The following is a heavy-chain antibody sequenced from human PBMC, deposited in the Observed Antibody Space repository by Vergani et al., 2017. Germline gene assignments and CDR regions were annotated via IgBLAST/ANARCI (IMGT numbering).Heavy chain of an antibody. CDR2: IYYSGST. Sequence: QLQLQESGPGLVKPSETLSLTCTVSGGSISSSSYYWGWIRQPPGKGLEWIGSIYYSGSTYYNPSLKSRVTISVDTSKNQFSLKLSSVTAADTAVYYCARRTSGGWVVRGFTDWFDPWGQGTLVTVSS. CDR1: GGSISSSSYY. CDR3: ARRTSGGWVVRGFTDWFDP. D-gene: IGHD6-19*01. J-gene: IGHJ5*02. V-gene: IGHV4-39*01.